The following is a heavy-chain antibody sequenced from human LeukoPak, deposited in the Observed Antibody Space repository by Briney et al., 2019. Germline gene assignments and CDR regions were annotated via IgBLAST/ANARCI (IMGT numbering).Heavy chain of an antibody. D-gene: IGHD3-3*02. CDR1: GFTVGTNY. Sequence: GGSLSLSCTASGFTVGTNYMNWVRQPPGKGLEWVSILYSGADTYYADSAKGRFVVSRDSSKNMLFLHMNALRPEDTAVYYCARIGDHFHWYLDLWGRGTLVTVSS. J-gene: IGHJ2*01. CDR3: ARIGDHFHWYLDL. V-gene: IGHV3-53*01. CDR2: LYSGADT.